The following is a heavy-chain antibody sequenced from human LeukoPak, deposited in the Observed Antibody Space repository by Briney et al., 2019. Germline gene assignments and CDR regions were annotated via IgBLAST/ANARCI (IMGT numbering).Heavy chain of an antibody. Sequence: KPSETLSLSCGVYGGSFSGYYWSWIRQPPGKGLEWIGEINPRGSTNYNPSLKSRVTLSADTSKNRFSLTLNSVTAADTAVYYCARRRLGYYFDYWGQGTLVTVSS. CDR3: ARRRLGYYFDY. CDR1: GGSFSGYY. CDR2: INPRGST. V-gene: IGHV4-34*01. J-gene: IGHJ4*02. D-gene: IGHD5-24*01.